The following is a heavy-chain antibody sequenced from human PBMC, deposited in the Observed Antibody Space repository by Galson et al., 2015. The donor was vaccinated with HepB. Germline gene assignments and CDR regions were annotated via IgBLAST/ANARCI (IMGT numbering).Heavy chain of an antibody. CDR2: INAGNGNT. V-gene: IGHV1-3*01. Sequence: SVKVSCKASGYTFSSYDMHWVRQAPGQRLEWMGWINAGNGNTKYSQKFQGRVTITRDTSASTGYMELSSLRSEDTAVYHCARGDYDAFDIWGQGTMVTVSS. D-gene: IGHD4-17*01. CDR3: ARGDYDAFDI. J-gene: IGHJ3*02. CDR1: GYTFSSYD.